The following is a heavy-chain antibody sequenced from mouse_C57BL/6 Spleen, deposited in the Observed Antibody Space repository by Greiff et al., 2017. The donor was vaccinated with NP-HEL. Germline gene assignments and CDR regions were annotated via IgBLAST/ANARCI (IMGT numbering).Heavy chain of an antibody. D-gene: IGHD2-4*01. CDR2: IYPGDGDT. V-gene: IGHV1-80*01. J-gene: IGHJ4*01. Sequence: VQLQQSGAELVKPGASVKISCKASGYAFSSYWMNWVKQRPGKGLEWIGQIYPGDGDTNYNGKFQGKATLTADKSSSTAYIQLSSLTSEDSSVYFCASSSYYDFYYAMDYWGQGTSVTVSS. CDR1: GYAFSSYW. CDR3: ASSSYYDFYYAMDY.